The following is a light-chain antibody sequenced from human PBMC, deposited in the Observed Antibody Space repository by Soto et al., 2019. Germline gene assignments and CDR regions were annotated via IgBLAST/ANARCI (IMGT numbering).Light chain of an antibody. J-gene: IGKJ5*01. CDR3: QQRSNWAPVIL. CDR1: QSFSSI. CDR2: DAS. Sequence: EIVLTQSPATLSLSPGERATLSCRASQSFSSILGWYQQQPGQAPRLLIYDASNRATGIPDRFSGRGSGTDFTHSIRSLESEDFAVYDLQQRSNWAPVILFGQGTRVEIK. V-gene: IGKV3-11*01.